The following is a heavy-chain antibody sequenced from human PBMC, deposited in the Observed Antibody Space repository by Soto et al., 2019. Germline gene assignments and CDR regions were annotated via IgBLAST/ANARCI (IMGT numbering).Heavy chain of an antibody. D-gene: IGHD4-17*01. CDR2: IYYSGST. Sequence: SETLSLTCTVSGGSISSYYWSWIRQPPGKGLEWIGYIYYSGSTNYNPSLKSRVTISVDTSKNQFSLKLSSVTAADTAVYYCARVYGDYPHYYYYYMDVWGKGTTVTVSS. CDR1: GGSISSYY. V-gene: IGHV4-59*01. J-gene: IGHJ6*03. CDR3: ARVYGDYPHYYYYYMDV.